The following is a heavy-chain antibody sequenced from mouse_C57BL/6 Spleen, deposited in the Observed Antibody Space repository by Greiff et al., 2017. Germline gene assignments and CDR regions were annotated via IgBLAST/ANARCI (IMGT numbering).Heavy chain of an antibody. V-gene: IGHV1-15*01. CDR3: TRGGYGSPFDY. J-gene: IGHJ2*01. Sequence: QVQLQQSGAELVRPGASVTLSCKASGYTFPDYEMHWVKQTPVHGLEWIGAIDPETGGTAYNQKFKGKAILTADKSSSTAYMELRSLTSEDSAVYYCTRGGYGSPFDYWGQGTTLTVSS. D-gene: IGHD1-1*01. CDR2: IDPETGGT. CDR1: GYTFPDYE.